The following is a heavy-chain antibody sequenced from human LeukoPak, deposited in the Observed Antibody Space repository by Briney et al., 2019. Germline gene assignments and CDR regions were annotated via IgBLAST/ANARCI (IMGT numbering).Heavy chain of an antibody. CDR2: ISSSSSTK. J-gene: IGHJ4*02. CDR3: ARDRSEYYYGSGSSDY. Sequence: PGGSLRLSCAASGFTFSSYSMNWVRQAPGKGLEWISYISSSSSTKYYADSVKGRFTTSRDNAKNSLYLQMNSLRDEDTAVYYCARDRSEYYYGSGSSDYWGQGTLVTVSS. CDR1: GFTFSSYS. V-gene: IGHV3-48*02. D-gene: IGHD3-10*01.